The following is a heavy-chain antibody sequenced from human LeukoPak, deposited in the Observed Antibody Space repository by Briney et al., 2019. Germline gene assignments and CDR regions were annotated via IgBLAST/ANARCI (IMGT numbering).Heavy chain of an antibody. D-gene: IGHD6-13*01. CDR2: IDISGDDT. Sequence: GGSLRLSCAASGFTFSSYAMTWVRQAQGKGLEWVSAIDISGDDTYYADSVKGRFIISRDNARNSLYLQMNSLRAEDTAVYYCARDPAAGREYYFDYWGQGTLVTVSS. CDR3: ARDPAAGREYYFDY. J-gene: IGHJ4*02. CDR1: GFTFSSYA. V-gene: IGHV3-23*01.